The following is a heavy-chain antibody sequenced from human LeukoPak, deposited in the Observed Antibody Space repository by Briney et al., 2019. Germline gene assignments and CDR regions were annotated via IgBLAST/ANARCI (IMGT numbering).Heavy chain of an antibody. V-gene: IGHV1-69*13. CDR3: ARDPLWAYDILTGYYYDGMDV. J-gene: IGHJ6*02. Sequence: SVKVSCKASGGTFSSYAISWVRQAPGQGLEWMGGIIPIFGTANYAQKFQGRVTITADESTSTAYMELSSLRSEDTAVYYCARDPLWAYDILTGYYYDGMDVWGQGTTVTVSS. CDR1: GGTFSSYA. CDR2: IIPIFGTA. D-gene: IGHD3-9*01.